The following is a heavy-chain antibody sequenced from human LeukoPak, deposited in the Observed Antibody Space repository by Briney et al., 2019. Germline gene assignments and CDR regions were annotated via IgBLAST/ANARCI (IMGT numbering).Heavy chain of an antibody. V-gene: IGHV3-48*01. CDR1: GFTFSTYP. CDR3: ARGRELEN. CDR2: ISSSSSTI. Sequence: GGSLRLSCAASGFTFSTYPMNWVRQAPGKGLEWVSYISSSSSTIYYADSVKGRFTISRDNAKNSLYLQMNSLRAEDTAVYYCARGRELENWGQGTLVTVSS. D-gene: IGHD3-3*02. J-gene: IGHJ4*02.